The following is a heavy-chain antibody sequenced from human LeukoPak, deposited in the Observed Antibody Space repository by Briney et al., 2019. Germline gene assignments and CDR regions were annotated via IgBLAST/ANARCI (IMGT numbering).Heavy chain of an antibody. J-gene: IGHJ4*02. CDR3: AKAMYSSSWYGFEY. CDR1: GFTFSSYG. V-gene: IGHV3-23*01. D-gene: IGHD6-13*01. CDR2: ISGSGGST. Sequence: GGTLRLSCAASGFTFSSYGMSWVRQAPGKGLEWVSAISGSGGSTYYADSVKGRFTISRDNSKNTLYLQMNSLRAEDTAVYYCAKAMYSSSWYGFEYWGQGTLVTVSS.